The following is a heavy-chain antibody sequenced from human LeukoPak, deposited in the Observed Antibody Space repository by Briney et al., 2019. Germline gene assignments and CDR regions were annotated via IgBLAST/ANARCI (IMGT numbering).Heavy chain of an antibody. Sequence: GGSLRLSCAASGFTFSTYSMNWVRQAPGKGLEWVSYIGGSGSPIYYADSVKGRFTISRDNAKNSLYLQMNSLRDEDTAVYYCVRDPEALDYWGQGTPVTVSS. J-gene: IGHJ4*02. CDR2: IGGSGSPI. CDR1: GFTFSTYS. V-gene: IGHV3-48*02. CDR3: VRDPEALDY.